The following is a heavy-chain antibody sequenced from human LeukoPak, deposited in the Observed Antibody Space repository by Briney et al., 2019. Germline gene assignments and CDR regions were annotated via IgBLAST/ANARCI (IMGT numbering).Heavy chain of an antibody. Sequence: ASVKVSCKTSGYTFTDNALHWVRQAPGQRLEWMGWIRTDNGDTRYSQKFQGRVTLTRDTSASTVYVESNRLRSEDTAVYYCGRGGSSGVDYWGQGTLVTVSS. CDR3: GRGGSSGVDY. D-gene: IGHD2-15*01. CDR2: IRTDNGDT. J-gene: IGHJ4*02. V-gene: IGHV1-3*04. CDR1: GYTFTDNA.